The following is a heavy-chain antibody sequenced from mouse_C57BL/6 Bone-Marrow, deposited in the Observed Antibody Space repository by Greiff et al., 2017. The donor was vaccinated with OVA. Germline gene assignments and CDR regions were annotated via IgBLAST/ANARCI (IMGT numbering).Heavy chain of an antibody. J-gene: IGHJ4*01. CDR2: IDPSDSYT. D-gene: IGHD1-1*01. V-gene: IGHV1-50*01. CDR3: ARPTTVVEAMDY. Sequence: QQPGQGLAWIGEIDPSDSYTNYNQKIKGKATLTVDTSSSTAYMQLSSLTSEDSAVYYCARPTTVVEAMDYWGQGTSVTVSS.